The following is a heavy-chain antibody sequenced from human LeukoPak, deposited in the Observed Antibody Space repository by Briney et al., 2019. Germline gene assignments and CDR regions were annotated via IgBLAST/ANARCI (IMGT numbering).Heavy chain of an antibody. CDR2: INHSGST. D-gene: IGHD5-18*01. CDR3: ARDVDTAMAPRYFQH. V-gene: IGHV4-34*01. J-gene: IGHJ1*01. CDR1: GGSFSGYY. Sequence: SETLSLTCAVYGGSFSGYYWSWIRQPPGKGLEWIGEINHSGSTNYNPSLKSRVTISVDTSKNQFSLKLSSVTAADTAVYYCARDVDTAMAPRYFQHWGQGTLVTVSS.